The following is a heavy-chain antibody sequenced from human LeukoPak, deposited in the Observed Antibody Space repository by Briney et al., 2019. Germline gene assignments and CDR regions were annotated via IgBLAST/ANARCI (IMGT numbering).Heavy chain of an antibody. J-gene: IGHJ5*02. Sequence: PSETLSLTCTVSGGSISSYYWSWIRQPPGKGLEWIGYIYYSGSTNYNPSLKSRVTISVDTSKNQFSLKLSSVTVVGKAVYYCVGTTVRGNWFDPWGQGTLVTVSS. V-gene: IGHV4-59*01. CDR3: VGTTVRGNWFDP. CDR2: IYYSGST. D-gene: IGHD4-17*01. CDR1: GGSISSYY.